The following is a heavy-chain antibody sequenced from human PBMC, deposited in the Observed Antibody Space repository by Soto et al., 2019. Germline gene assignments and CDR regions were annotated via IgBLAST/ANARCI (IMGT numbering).Heavy chain of an antibody. J-gene: IGHJ4*02. CDR2: INSDGSST. Sequence: EVQLVESGGGLVQPGGSLRHSCAASGLTFSSYWMHWVRQAPGKGLVWVSSINSDGSSTKYADSVKGRFTISRDNAKNTLFLQMDSLRAEDTAVYYCTRNSSWYYFDYWGQGTLVTVSS. CDR3: TRNSSWYYFDY. CDR1: GLTFSSYW. V-gene: IGHV3-74*01. D-gene: IGHD6-13*01.